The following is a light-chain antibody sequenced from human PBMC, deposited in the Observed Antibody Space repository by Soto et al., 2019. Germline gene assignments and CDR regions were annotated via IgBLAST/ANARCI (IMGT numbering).Light chain of an antibody. J-gene: IGKJ1*01. V-gene: IGKV1-5*01. CDR2: DAS. Sequence: EIQMTQSPSTLSASVGDTVTITCRASQSIGSWLAWYQQKPGKAPRLLIYDASSLESGVPSRFSGSGSGTEFTLTISSLQPDDFATYYCQQYNPYTWTFAHGTKVDIK. CDR3: QQYNPYTWT. CDR1: QSIGSW.